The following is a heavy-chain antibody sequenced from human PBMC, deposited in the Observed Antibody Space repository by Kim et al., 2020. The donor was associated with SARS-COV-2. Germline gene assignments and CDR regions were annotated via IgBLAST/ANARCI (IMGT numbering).Heavy chain of an antibody. J-gene: IGHJ4*02. Sequence: SETLSLTCTVSGGSISSYYWSWIRQPPGKGLEWIGYIYYSGSTNYNPSLKSRVTISVDTSKNQFSLKLSSVTAADTAVYYCARDSNIAVAGFDYWGQGTL. D-gene: IGHD6-19*01. CDR1: GGSISSYY. CDR2: IYYSGST. CDR3: ARDSNIAVAGFDY. V-gene: IGHV4-59*01.